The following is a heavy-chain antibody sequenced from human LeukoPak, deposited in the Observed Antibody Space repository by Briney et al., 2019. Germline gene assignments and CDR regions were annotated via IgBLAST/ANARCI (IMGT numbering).Heavy chain of an antibody. V-gene: IGHV1-69*13. CDR2: IIPIFGTA. D-gene: IGHD2-2*01. CDR3: ATLVPAAYNY. CDR1: GNMFTGSY. Sequence: SVKVSCKASGNMFTGSYINWVRQAPGQGLEWMGGIIPIFGTANYAQKFQGRVTITADESTSTAYMELSSLRSEDTAVYYCATLVPAAYNYWGQGTLVTVSS. J-gene: IGHJ4*02.